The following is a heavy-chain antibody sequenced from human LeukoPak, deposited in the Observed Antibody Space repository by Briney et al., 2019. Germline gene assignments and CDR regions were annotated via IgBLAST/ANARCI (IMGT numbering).Heavy chain of an antibody. V-gene: IGHV3-23*01. CDR1: GFTFSSYA. J-gene: IGHJ3*02. CDR2: ISGSCGST. Sequence: GGSLRLSCAASGFTFSSYAMSWVRQAPGKGLEWVSAISGSCGSTYYADSVKGRFNISRDNSKNTLYLQMNSLRAEDTAVYYCAKAQYYYDSSGDHDAFDIWGQGTMVTVSS. D-gene: IGHD3-22*01. CDR3: AKAQYYYDSSGDHDAFDI.